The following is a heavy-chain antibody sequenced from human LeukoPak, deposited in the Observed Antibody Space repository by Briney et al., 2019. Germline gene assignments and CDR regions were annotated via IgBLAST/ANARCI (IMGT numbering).Heavy chain of an antibody. D-gene: IGHD3-10*01. CDR2: IYYSGNT. J-gene: IGHJ4*02. Sequence: SETLSLACTVSGGSISSSYWSWIRQPPGKGLEWIGYIYYSGNTNYNPSLKSRVTISVDTSKNQFSLKLTSVTAADTAVYYCARASRGHDYWGQGTLVTVSS. CDR1: GGSISSSY. V-gene: IGHV4-59*01. CDR3: ARASRGHDY.